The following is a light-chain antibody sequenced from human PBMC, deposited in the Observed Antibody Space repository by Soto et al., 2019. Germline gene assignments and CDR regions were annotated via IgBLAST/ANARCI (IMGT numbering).Light chain of an antibody. V-gene: IGLV2-14*01. CDR3: SSFSSSSTIV. CDR1: SSDLGGYNY. CDR2: EVN. Sequence: QSALTQPASVSGSPGQTITFSCIRSSSDLGGYNYVSWYQHHPGRVPKPIIFEVNDRPSAASSRFSGSKSGKTAYLTTSGLQAKDEADYYCSSFSSSSTIVFGGGTKLTVL. J-gene: IGLJ2*01.